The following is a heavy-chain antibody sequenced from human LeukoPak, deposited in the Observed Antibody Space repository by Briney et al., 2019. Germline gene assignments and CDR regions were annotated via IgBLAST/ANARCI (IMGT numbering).Heavy chain of an antibody. D-gene: IGHD4-23*01. CDR1: GGSVSNSNYC. V-gene: IGHV4-39*01. Sequence: PSETLSLTCTVSGGSVSNSNYCWGWIRQPPGKQLEWIGSIDYSGSLRYHPSLKVRVTISVFTSKNQFSLKLSSVTAADTAVFYWARPLDCNYGGTAFDIWGQETMVTVSS. CDR3: ARPLDCNYGGTAFDI. CDR2: IDYSGSL. J-gene: IGHJ3*02.